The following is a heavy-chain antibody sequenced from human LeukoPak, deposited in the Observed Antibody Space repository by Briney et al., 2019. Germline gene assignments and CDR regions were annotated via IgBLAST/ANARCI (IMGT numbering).Heavy chain of an antibody. Sequence: SETLSLTCTVSGGSISSSSYYWSWIRQPPGKGLEWIGEVHYSGSANYNPSLKSRVTISVDTSKNQFSLTLTSVTAADTAVYYCVRGQFFFAFWGRGTPVTVSS. D-gene: IGHD5-24*01. J-gene: IGHJ2*01. CDR1: GGSISSSSYY. CDR3: VRGQFFFAF. CDR2: VHYSGSA. V-gene: IGHV4-39*07.